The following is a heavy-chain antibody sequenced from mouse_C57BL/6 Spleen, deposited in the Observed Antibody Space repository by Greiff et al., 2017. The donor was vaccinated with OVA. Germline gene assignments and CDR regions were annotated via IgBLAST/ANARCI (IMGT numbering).Heavy chain of an antibody. Sequence: EVKLMESEGGLVQPGSSMKLSCTASGFTFSDYYMAWVRQVPEKGLEWVANINYDGSSTYYLDSLKSRFIISRDNAKNILYLQMSSLKSEDTATYYCARDGYYGAMDYWGQGTSVTVSS. CDR2: INYDGSST. D-gene: IGHD2-3*01. V-gene: IGHV5-16*01. CDR3: ARDGYYGAMDY. CDR1: GFTFSDYY. J-gene: IGHJ4*01.